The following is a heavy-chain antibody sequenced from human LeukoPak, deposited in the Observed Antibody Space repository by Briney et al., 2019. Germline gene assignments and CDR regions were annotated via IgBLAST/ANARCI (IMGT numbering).Heavy chain of an antibody. Sequence: SETLSLTCSVSDGSINSYYWSWIRQHPGKGLEWIGYIHSSGATHYNPSLKSRVTTSLDTSKNQFSLKLSSVTAADTAVYYCARLGSYSDHWGQGTLVTVSS. V-gene: IGHV4-4*09. CDR3: ARLGSYSDH. CDR2: IHSSGAT. D-gene: IGHD1-26*01. CDR1: DGSINSYY. J-gene: IGHJ5*02.